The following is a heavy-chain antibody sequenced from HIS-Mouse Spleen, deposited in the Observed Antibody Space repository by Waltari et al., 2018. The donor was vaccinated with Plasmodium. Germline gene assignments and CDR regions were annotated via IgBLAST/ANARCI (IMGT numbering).Heavy chain of an antibody. Sequence: QVQLQQWGAGLLKPSETLSLTCAVYGGSFGGYYCSWIRQPPGKGLEWIGEINHSGSTNYNPSLKSRVTISVDTSKNQFSLKLSSVTAADTAVYYCARGLRGHYWYFDLWGRGTLVTVSS. D-gene: IGHD3-10*01. CDR3: ARGLRGHYWYFDL. J-gene: IGHJ2*01. CDR1: GGSFGGYY. V-gene: IGHV4-34*01. CDR2: INHSGST.